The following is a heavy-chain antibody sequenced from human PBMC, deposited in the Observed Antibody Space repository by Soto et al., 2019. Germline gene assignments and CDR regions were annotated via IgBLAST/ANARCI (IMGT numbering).Heavy chain of an antibody. Sequence: PGGSLRLSCAASGFTFISYSMHWVRQAPGKGLEWVALISFNTNDKYYADSVKGRFTISRDNSKNTLYLQMNSLRGEDTAVYYCARGSPHTCYFDIDDWGQGTPVTVSS. CDR1: GFTFISYS. D-gene: IGHD3-10*01. V-gene: IGHV3-30-3*01. J-gene: IGHJ4*02. CDR2: ISFNTNDK. CDR3: ARGSPHTCYFDIDD.